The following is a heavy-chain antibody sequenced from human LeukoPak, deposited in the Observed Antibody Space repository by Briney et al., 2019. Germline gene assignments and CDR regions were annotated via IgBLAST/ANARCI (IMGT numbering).Heavy chain of an antibody. CDR2: IKQDGSEK. CDR3: ARDWGDYYDNSGYYYRYYYYYGMDV. CDR1: GFTFSSYW. V-gene: IGHV3-7*01. Sequence: GGSLRLSCAASGFTFSSYWMGWVRQAPGKGLEWVANIKQDGSEKYYVDSVKGRFTISRDNAKNSLYLQMNSLRAEDTAVYYCARDWGDYYDNSGYYYRYYYYYGMDVWGQGTTVTVSS. J-gene: IGHJ6*02. D-gene: IGHD3-22*01.